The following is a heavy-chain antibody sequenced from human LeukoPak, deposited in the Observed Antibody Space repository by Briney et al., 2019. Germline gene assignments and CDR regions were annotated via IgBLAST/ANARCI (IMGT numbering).Heavy chain of an antibody. CDR3: AKMWGSSGSHTFDY. D-gene: IGHD1-26*01. V-gene: IGHV3-30*18. J-gene: IGHJ4*02. CDR1: GFTFSSYG. CDR2: ISYDGSNK. Sequence: PGRSLRLSCAASGFTFSSYGMHWVRQAPGKGLEWVAVISYDGSNKYYADSVKGRFTISRDNSKNTLYLQMNSLRAEDTAVYYCAKMWGSSGSHTFDYWGQGTLVTVSS.